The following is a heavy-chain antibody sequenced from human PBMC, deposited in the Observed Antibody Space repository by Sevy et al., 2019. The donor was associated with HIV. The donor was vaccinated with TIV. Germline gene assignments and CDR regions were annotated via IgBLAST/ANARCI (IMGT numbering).Heavy chain of an antibody. CDR3: VSRRGYSHGPFDY. J-gene: IGHJ4*02. CDR1: GGSITSSDSY. V-gene: IGHV4-30-4*01. D-gene: IGHD5-18*01. Sequence: SETLSLTCTVSGGSITSSDSYWSWIRQAPGKGLEWIGYIHYSGGTYYNPFLKGRVAMSVDTSEKRFSLRLSFLTAADTATYFCVSRRGYSHGPFDYWGQGTLVTV. CDR2: IHYSGGT.